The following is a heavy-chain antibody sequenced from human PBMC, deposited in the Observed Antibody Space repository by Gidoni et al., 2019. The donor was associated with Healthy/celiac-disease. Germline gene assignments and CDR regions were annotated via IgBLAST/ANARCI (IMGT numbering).Heavy chain of an antibody. J-gene: IGHJ4*02. CDR2: ISSSSSYI. V-gene: IGHV3-21*01. CDR1: GFTFSSYS. D-gene: IGHD3-3*01. Sequence: EVQLVESGGGLVQPGGSLRLSCAASGFTFSSYSMNWVRQAPGKGLEWVSSISSSSSYIYYADSVKGRFTISRDNAKNSLYLQMNSLRAEDTAVYYCARNVLYYDFWSGLDDWGQGTLVTVSS. CDR3: ARNVLYYDFWSGLDD.